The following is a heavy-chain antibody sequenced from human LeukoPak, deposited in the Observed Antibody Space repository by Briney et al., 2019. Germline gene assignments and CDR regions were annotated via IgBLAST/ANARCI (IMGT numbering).Heavy chain of an antibody. J-gene: IGHJ3*02. Sequence: PSETLSLTCTVSGGSISSYYWSWIRQPPGKGLEWIGYIYYSGSTNYNPSLKSRVTISVDTSKNQFSLKLSSVTAADTAVYYCARYDDYYDSSGYYADAFDTWGQGTMVTVSS. CDR2: IYYSGST. V-gene: IGHV4-59*01. CDR3: ARYDDYYDSSGYYADAFDT. CDR1: GGSISSYY. D-gene: IGHD3-22*01.